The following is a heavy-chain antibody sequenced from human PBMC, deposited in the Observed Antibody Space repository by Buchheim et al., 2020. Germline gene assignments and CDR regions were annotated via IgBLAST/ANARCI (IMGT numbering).Heavy chain of an antibody. Sequence: VQLVETGGGSVQPGGSLRLSSAASGFPFSSYWMSWVRQAPGKGLEWVANIKQDGSEKYYVDSVKGQFTISRDNAKNSLYLQMITLRADDTSAYYCGLGWVFGSADYGDLYYFDYWGQGTL. V-gene: IGHV3-7*01. J-gene: IGHJ4*02. CDR2: IKQDGSEK. CDR3: GLGWVFGSADYGDLYYFDY. CDR1: GFPFSSYW. D-gene: IGHD4-17*01.